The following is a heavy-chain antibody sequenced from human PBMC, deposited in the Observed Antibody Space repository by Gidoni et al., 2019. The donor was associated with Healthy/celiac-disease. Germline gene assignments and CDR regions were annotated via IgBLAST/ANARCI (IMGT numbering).Heavy chain of an antibody. J-gene: IGHJ5*02. V-gene: IGHV1-3*01. D-gene: IGHD2-2*02. CDR2: INAGNGNT. CDR1: GYTFTSYA. Sequence: QVQLVQSGAEVKKPGASVKVSCKASGYTFTSYAMHWVRQAPGQRLEWMGWINAGNGNTKYSQKFQGRVTITRDTSASTAYMELSSLRSEDTAVYYCAVVPAAIKGYNWFDPWGQGTLVTVSS. CDR3: AVVPAAIKGYNWFDP.